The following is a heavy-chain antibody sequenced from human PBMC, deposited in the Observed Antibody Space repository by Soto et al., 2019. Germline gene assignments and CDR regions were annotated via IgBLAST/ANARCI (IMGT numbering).Heavy chain of an antibody. D-gene: IGHD6-6*01. CDR1: GGSISSYY. J-gene: IGHJ6*04. Sequence: SETLSLTCTVSGGSISSYYWSWIRQPPGKGLEWIGYIYYSGSTNYNPSLKSRVTISVDTSKNQFSLKLSSVTAADTAVYYCVRTSTLYSGTFLDWGKGTTVTVSS. CDR2: IYYSGST. V-gene: IGHV4-59*08. CDR3: VRTSTLYSGTFLD.